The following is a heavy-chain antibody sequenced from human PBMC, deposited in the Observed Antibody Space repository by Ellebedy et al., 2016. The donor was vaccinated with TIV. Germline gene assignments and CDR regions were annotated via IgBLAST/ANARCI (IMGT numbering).Heavy chain of an antibody. CDR1: GYRFTSYW. CDR3: ARQRHFDY. V-gene: IGHV5-51*01. CDR2: IYPADSNT. J-gene: IGHJ4*02. Sequence: PGGSLRLSCKGSGYRFTSYWIGWVRQMPGKGLEWLGIIYPADSNTRYSPSFEGQVTISADKSISTAYLQWSGLKASDTAMYYCARQRHFDYWGQGTLVTVSS.